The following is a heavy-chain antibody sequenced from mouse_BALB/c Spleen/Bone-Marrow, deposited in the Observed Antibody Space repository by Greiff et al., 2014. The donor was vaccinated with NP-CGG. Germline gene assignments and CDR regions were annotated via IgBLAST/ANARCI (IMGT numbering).Heavy chain of an antibody. CDR3: TRSCFYGYGTYVDV. Sequence: QVQLKESGAELVKPGASVKLSCKVSGYTFTNYYVYWVKQRPGQGLEWIGEINPSNGVTNFNEKFMDKATLTVDNSSSTAYMHLSSLTSEDSAVYYCTRSCFYGYGTYVDVWGAGTTVTVSS. D-gene: IGHD1-2*01. J-gene: IGHJ1*01. CDR2: INPSNGVT. CDR1: GYTFTNYY. V-gene: IGHV1S81*02.